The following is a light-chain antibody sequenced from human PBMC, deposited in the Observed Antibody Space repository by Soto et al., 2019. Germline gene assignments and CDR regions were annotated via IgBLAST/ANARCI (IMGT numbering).Light chain of an antibody. CDR2: GAS. CDR1: PSVRRSR. J-gene: IGKJ1*01. Sequence: EIVLPQSPGTLSLSPGERATLSCRASPSVRRSRLAWYRQKPGQAPRLLIYGASSRATGIPDRFSGSGSGTDFTLTISRLEPEDFAVYYCQQYNSWPPTWTVGQGTKVDI. CDR3: QQYNSWPPTWT. V-gene: IGKV3-20*01.